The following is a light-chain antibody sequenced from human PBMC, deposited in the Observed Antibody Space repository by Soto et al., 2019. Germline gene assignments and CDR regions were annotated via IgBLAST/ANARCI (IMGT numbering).Light chain of an antibody. V-gene: IGKV4-1*01. J-gene: IGKJ2*03. CDR3: QQYYSAHS. CDR2: WAS. CDR1: QSVLHSSNNKNY. Sequence: DIVMTQSPDSLAVSLGERATINCMSSQSVLHSSNNKNYLAWYQQRPGQPPRLLIYWASTRESGVPERFSGSGSGTHFTLTISSPQVEDVAVYYCQQYYSAHSFGQGTKLEFK.